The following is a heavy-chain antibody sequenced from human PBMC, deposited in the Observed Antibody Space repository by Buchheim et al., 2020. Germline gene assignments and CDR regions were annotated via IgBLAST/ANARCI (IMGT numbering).Heavy chain of an antibody. CDR1: GFAFGNYW. CDR2: INGDGTVT. Sequence: EVQLVESGGGLVQPGGSLRLSCAASGFAFGNYWMFWVRQTAGKGLALISRINGDGTVTTYADSVKGRFTISRDNAKNTLYLQMDSPRADDTALYYCTKDGGNSPDFWGQGTL. D-gene: IGHD4-23*01. CDR3: TKDGGNSPDF. J-gene: IGHJ4*02. V-gene: IGHV3-74*01.